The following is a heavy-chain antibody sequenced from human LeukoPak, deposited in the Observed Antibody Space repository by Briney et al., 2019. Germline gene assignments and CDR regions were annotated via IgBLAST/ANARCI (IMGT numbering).Heavy chain of an antibody. CDR3: ARASGIAAAGTWVYYYYYYYMDV. J-gene: IGHJ6*03. D-gene: IGHD6-13*01. V-gene: IGHV3-23*01. CDR2: ISGSGGST. CDR1: GFTFSSYA. Sequence: GGSLRLSCAASGFTFSSYAMSWVRQAPGKCLEWVSAISGSGGSTYYADSVKGRFTISRDNSKNTLYLQMGSLRAEDMAVYYCARASGIAAAGTWVYYYYYYYMDVWGKGTTVTISS.